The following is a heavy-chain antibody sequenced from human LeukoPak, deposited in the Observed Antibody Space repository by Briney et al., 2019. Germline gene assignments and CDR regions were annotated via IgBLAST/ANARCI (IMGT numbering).Heavy chain of an antibody. CDR2: INHSGST. CDR3: ARGLDQDIVVVPAATNWFDP. V-gene: IGHV4-34*01. J-gene: IGHJ5*02. Sequence: SETLSLTCAVYGGSFSDYYWSWIRQPPGKGLEWIGEINHSGSTNYNPSLKSRVTISVDTSKNQFSLKLSSVTAADTAVYYCARGLDQDIVVVPAATNWFDPWGQGTLVTVSS. D-gene: IGHD2-2*01. CDR1: GGSFSDYY.